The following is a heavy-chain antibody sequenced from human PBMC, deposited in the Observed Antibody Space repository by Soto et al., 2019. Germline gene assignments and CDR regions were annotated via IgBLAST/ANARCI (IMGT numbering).Heavy chain of an antibody. D-gene: IGHD5-12*01. J-gene: IGHJ4*02. CDR3: AKVSQSRDIVATYSDY. CDR2: ISGSGGST. Sequence: GGSLRLSCAASGFTFSSYAMSWVRQAPGKGLEWVSAISGSGGSTYYADSVKGRFTISRDNSKNTLYLQMNSLRAEDTAVYYCAKVSQSRDIVATYSDYWGQGTLVTVSS. V-gene: IGHV3-23*01. CDR1: GFTFSSYA.